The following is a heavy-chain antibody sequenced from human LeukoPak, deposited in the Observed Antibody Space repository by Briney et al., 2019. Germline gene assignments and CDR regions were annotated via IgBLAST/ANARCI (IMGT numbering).Heavy chain of an antibody. D-gene: IGHD3-22*01. CDR2: IYTSGST. Sequence: SETLSLTCTVSGGSISSYYWSWIRQPPGKGLEWIGYIYTSGSTNYNPSLKSRVTISVDTSKNQFSLKLSSVTAADTAVYYCARDIGDSSGYDHWGQGTLVTVSS. J-gene: IGHJ4*02. V-gene: IGHV4-4*08. CDR3: ARDIGDSSGYDH. CDR1: GGSISSYY.